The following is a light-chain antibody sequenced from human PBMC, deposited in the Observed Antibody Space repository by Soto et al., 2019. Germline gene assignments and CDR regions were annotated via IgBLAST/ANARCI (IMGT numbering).Light chain of an antibody. CDR3: SSYTSSSTLV. Sequence: QSVLTQPASVSGSPGQSITISCTGTSSDVGDYNYVSWYQQHPGKAPKLVIYEVSNRPSGISNRFTGSKSGNTASLTISGLQADDEADYYCSSYTSSSTLVFGTGTKLT. V-gene: IGLV2-14*01. CDR2: EVS. J-gene: IGLJ1*01. CDR1: SSDVGDYNY.